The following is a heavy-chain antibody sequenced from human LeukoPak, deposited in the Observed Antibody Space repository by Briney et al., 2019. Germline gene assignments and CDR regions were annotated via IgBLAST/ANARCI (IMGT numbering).Heavy chain of an antibody. D-gene: IGHD2-21*02. CDR2: IYSSGST. Sequence: SETLSLTCTVSGGSISSQYLNWIRQPAGKGLEWIGRIYSSGSTIYNPSLKSRVTMSVDTSKNQFSLELSSVTAADTAVYYCARGYVYGDFPWGQGTLVSVSS. CDR3: ARGYVYGDFP. J-gene: IGHJ5*02. V-gene: IGHV4-4*07. CDR1: GGSISSQY.